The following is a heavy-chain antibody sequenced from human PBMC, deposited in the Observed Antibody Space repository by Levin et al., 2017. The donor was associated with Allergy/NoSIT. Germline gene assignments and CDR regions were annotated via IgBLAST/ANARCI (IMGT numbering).Heavy chain of an antibody. Sequence: GGSLRLSCAASGFTFDDYAMHWVRQAPGKGLEWVSGISWNSGSIGYADSVKGRFTISRDNAKNSLYLQMNSLRAEDTALYYCAKARGYSSPKGGMDVWGQGTTVTVSS. J-gene: IGHJ6*02. CDR1: GFTFDDYA. D-gene: IGHD6-13*01. CDR2: ISWNSGSI. CDR3: AKARGYSSPKGGMDV. V-gene: IGHV3-9*01.